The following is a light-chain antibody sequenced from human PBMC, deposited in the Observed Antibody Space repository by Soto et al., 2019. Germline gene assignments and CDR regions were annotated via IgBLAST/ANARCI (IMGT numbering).Light chain of an antibody. CDR2: DVS. CDR1: SSDVGGYNY. Sequence: QSALTQPASVSGSPGQSITISCTGTSSDVGGYNYVSWYQQHPGKAPKLMIYDVSNRHSGGSNRFSGSKSGNTASLTISGLQAEDDADYYCSSYTISSRGVFGGGTKLT. V-gene: IGLV2-14*01. J-gene: IGLJ3*02. CDR3: SSYTISSRGV.